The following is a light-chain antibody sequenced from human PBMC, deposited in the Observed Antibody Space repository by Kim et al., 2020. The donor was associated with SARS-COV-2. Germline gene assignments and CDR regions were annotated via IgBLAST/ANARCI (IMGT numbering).Light chain of an antibody. CDR2: CAS. J-gene: IGKJ1*01. Sequence: TTINCKSSQSVLYSSNNKNYLACDQQKPGQPSKLLMYCASTRECGVPDRFSGSRSGTDFTLTISSLQAEDVAVYYCQQYHTTPRQFGQGTKVEIK. V-gene: IGKV4-1*01. CDR3: QQYHTTPRQ. CDR1: QSVLYSSNNKNY.